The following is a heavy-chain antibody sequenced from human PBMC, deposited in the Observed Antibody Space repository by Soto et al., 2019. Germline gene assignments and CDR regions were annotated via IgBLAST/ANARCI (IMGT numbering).Heavy chain of an antibody. D-gene: IGHD2-2*01. V-gene: IGHV3-23*01. Sequence: GGSLRLSCAASGFTFSSYAMSWVRQAPGKGLEWVSGISNTGDSTYYADSVKGRFTMSRDKSKNTLYLQMNSLRAEDTAVYYCAKVFEEYQLLCWFDYWGQGTLVTVSS. CDR3: AKVFEEYQLLCWFDY. CDR1: GFTFSSYA. CDR2: ISNTGDST. J-gene: IGHJ4*02.